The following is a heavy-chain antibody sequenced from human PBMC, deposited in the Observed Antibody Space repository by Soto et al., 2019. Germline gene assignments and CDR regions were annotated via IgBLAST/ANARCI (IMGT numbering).Heavy chain of an antibody. V-gene: IGHV4-59*08. CDR2: VYYSGST. D-gene: IGHD2-21*02. Sequence: QVQLQESGPGLVKPSETLSLTCTVSGDSISSYFWNWIRQPPGKGLEWIGYVYYSGSTNYNPSLKSRGTISLDTSKNQFSLNLSSVTAADTAVYYCASVVTTHPSYYFDYWGQGTLVTVSS. CDR3: ASVVTTHPSYYFDY. CDR1: GDSISSYF. J-gene: IGHJ4*02.